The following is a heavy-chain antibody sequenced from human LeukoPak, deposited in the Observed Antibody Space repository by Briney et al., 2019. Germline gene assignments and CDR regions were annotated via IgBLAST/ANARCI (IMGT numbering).Heavy chain of an antibody. J-gene: IGHJ4*02. Sequence: PGGSLRLSCAASGFTFRSYAMSWVRQAPGKGLEWVPAISGSGGSTYYADSVKGRFTISRDNSKNTLYLQMNSLRAEDTAVYYCASRFPYYYDSSGYYYWNYWGQGTLVTVSS. V-gene: IGHV3-23*01. CDR2: ISGSGGST. CDR3: ASRFPYYYDSSGYYYWNY. CDR1: GFTFRSYA. D-gene: IGHD3-22*01.